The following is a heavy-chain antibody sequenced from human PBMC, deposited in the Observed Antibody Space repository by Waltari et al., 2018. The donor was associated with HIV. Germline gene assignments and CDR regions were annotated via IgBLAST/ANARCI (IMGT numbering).Heavy chain of an antibody. CDR1: GFTFSSYA. CDR3: AKGGRHTYYYDSSGYYAGAFDI. V-gene: IGHV3-23*04. D-gene: IGHD3-22*01. J-gene: IGHJ3*02. Sequence: EVQLVESGGGLVQPGGSLRLSCAASGFTFSSYAMSWVCQAPGKGLAWVSALRGRGGSRYDADSGKGRFTIARDNSKNTLYLQMNSLRAEDTAVYYWAKGGRHTYYYDSSGYYAGAFDIWGQGTMVTVSS. CDR2: LRGRGGSR.